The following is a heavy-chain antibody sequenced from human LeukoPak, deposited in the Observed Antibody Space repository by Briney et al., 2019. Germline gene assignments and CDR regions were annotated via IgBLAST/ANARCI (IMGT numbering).Heavy chain of an antibody. CDR2: IYYSGST. D-gene: IGHD3-10*01. J-gene: IGHJ4*02. CDR3: ARTMVRGVISCFDY. V-gene: IGHV4-31*03. Sequence: SSQTLSLTCTVSGGSISSGGYYWSWIRQHPGKGLEWIGYIYYSGSTYYTPSLKSRVTISVDTSKNQFSLKLSSVTVADTAVYYCARTMVRGVISCFDYWGQGTLVTVSS. CDR1: GGSISSGGYY.